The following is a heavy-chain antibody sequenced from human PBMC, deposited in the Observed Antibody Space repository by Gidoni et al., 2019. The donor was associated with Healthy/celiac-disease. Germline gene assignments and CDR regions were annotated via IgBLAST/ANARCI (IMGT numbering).Heavy chain of an antibody. J-gene: IGHJ4*02. Sequence: QVQLQESGPGLVKPSATLSLTCTVPGGSISSDYWSWIQQPPGKGLGWIGNIYYSGSTNYNPSLKSRVTISVDTSKNQFSLKLSSVTAADTAVYYCARHKWWGSFDYWGQGTLVTVSS. CDR2: IYYSGST. D-gene: IGHD2-8*01. V-gene: IGHV4-59*08. CDR3: ARHKWWGSFDY. CDR1: GGSISSDY.